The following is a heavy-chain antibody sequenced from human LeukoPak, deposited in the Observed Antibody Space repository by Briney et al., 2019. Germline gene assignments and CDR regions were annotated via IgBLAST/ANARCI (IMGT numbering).Heavy chain of an antibody. V-gene: IGHV1-69*01. D-gene: IGHD2-2*01. CDR1: GGTFSSYA. J-gene: IGHJ4*02. CDR2: IIPIFGTA. Sequence: GSSVKVSCKASGGTFSSYAISWVRQAPGQGLEWMGGIIPIFGTANHAQKFQGRVTITADESTSTAYMELSSLRSEDTAVYYCARDPIVVVPRYYFDYWGQGTLVTVSS. CDR3: ARDPIVVVPRYYFDY.